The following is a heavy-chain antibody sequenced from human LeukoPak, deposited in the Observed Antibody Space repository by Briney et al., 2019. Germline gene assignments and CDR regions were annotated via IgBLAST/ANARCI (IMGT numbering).Heavy chain of an antibody. CDR2: ISAYNGNT. Sequence: ASVKVSCMASGYTFTSYGISWVRQAPGQGLEWMGWISAYNGNTNYAQKLQGRVTMTTDTSTSTAYMELRSLRSDDTAVYYCARDPDYYGSGSYYSDYWGQGTLVTVSS. CDR3: ARDPDYYGSGSYYSDY. D-gene: IGHD3-10*01. V-gene: IGHV1-18*01. CDR1: GYTFTSYG. J-gene: IGHJ4*02.